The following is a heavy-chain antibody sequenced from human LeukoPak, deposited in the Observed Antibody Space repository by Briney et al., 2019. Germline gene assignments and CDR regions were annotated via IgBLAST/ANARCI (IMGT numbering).Heavy chain of an antibody. D-gene: IGHD1-26*01. CDR1: TGSISTYY. Sequence: SETLSLTCTVSTGSISTYYWTWIRQAPGKGLEWIGYIHYSGSTNYNPSPKSRVTISVDTSNNQFSLRLSSVTAADTAVYYCARGEGAVTPWGQGTLVTVSS. V-gene: IGHV4-59*01. CDR2: IHYSGST. J-gene: IGHJ4*02. CDR3: ARGEGAVTP.